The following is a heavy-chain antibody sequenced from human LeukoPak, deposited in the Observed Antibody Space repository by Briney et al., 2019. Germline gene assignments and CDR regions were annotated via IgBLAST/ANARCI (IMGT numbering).Heavy chain of an antibody. CDR1: GGSISTYF. J-gene: IGHJ4*02. CDR2: IYYTGST. CDR3: ARHRAYSSSSPFDY. V-gene: IGHV4-59*08. D-gene: IGHD6-6*01. Sequence: SETLSLTCTVSGGSISTYFWSWIRQPPGKGLEWIGYIYYTGSTNYNPSLKSRVTMFVDMSKNQFSLRLSSVTAADTAVYYCARHRAYSSSSPFDYWGQGTLVTVSS.